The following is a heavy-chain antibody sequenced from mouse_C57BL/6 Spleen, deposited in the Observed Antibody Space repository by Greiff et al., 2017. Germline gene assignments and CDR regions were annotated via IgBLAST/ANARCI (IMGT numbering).Heavy chain of an antibody. D-gene: IGHD2-5*01. Sequence: EVQLVESGPGMVKPSQSLSLTCTVTGYSITSGYDWHWIRHFPGNKLEWMGYISYSGSTNYNPSLKSRISITHDTSKNHFFLKLNSVTTEDTATSYCARGDYYSNLAWFAYWGQGTLVTVSA. J-gene: IGHJ3*01. CDR2: ISYSGST. CDR3: ARGDYYSNLAWFAY. V-gene: IGHV3-1*01. CDR1: GYSITSGYD.